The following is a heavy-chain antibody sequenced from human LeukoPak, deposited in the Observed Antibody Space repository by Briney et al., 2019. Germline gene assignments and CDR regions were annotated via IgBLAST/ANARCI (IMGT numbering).Heavy chain of an antibody. Sequence: GGSLRLSCTASGFTFSSYAMNWVRQAPGKGLEWVSGIGAGGTFTYYADSVKGRFTIFRDNSRNTLYLQMNSLRAEDTAVYYCARGVTTAGNTFNWFDPWGQGTLVTVSS. CDR2: IGAGGTFT. J-gene: IGHJ5*02. CDR3: ARGVTTAGNTFNWFDP. V-gene: IGHV3-23*01. D-gene: IGHD6-13*01. CDR1: GFTFSSYA.